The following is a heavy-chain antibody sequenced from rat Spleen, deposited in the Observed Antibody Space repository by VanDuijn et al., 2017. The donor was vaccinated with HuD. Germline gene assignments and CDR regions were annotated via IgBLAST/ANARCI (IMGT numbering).Heavy chain of an antibody. J-gene: IGHJ2*01. CDR3: ARRHFGYTDYFDY. V-gene: IGHV5-25*01. Sequence: EVQLVESGGGLVQPGRSLKVSCAASGFIFRNFDMAWVRQAPTKGLEWVASISPSGVTYYRDSVKGRFTVSRENAKSTLYLLMDSLRSEDTATYYCARRHFGYTDYFDYWGQGVMVTVSS. D-gene: IGHD1-4*01. CDR1: GFIFRNFD. CDR2: ISPSGVT.